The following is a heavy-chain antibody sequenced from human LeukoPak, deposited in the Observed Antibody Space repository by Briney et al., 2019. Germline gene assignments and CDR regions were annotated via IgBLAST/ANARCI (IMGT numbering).Heavy chain of an antibody. D-gene: IGHD6-13*01. Sequence: ASVKVSCKASRYTFTSYGISWVRQAPGQGLEGMGWISAYNGNTNYAQKLQGRVTMTTDTSTSTAYMELRSLRSDDTAVYYCARGFSSSWGHNWFDPWGQGTLVTVCS. CDR1: RYTFTSYG. J-gene: IGHJ5*02. CDR3: ARGFSSSWGHNWFDP. V-gene: IGHV1-18*01. CDR2: ISAYNGNT.